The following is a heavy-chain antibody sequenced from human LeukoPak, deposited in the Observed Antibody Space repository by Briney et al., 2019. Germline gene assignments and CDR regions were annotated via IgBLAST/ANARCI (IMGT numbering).Heavy chain of an antibody. D-gene: IGHD3-10*01. Sequence: SETLSLTCTVSGGSISSSSYYWGWIRQPPGKGLQWIVCIHYSGSNNYNPSLKSRVTISVDTSKNQFSLKLSSVTAADTAVYYCARTTMVRGTYYMDVWGKGTTVTISS. CDR3: ARTTMVRGTYYMDV. V-gene: IGHV4-61*05. J-gene: IGHJ6*03. CDR2: IHYSGSN. CDR1: GGSISSSSYY.